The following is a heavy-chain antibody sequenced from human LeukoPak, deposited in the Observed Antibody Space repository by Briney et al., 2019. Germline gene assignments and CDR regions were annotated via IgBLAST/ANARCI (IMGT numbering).Heavy chain of an antibody. CDR2: ISFSDGT. V-gene: IGHV4-4*07. CDR3: ARIRRHNYDWYADDS. CDR1: GASVSSNY. Sequence: SETLSLTCAVSGASVSSNYWSWIRQSAGERLEWIGRISFSDGTNYSPSLKSRVSMSLDASKNQFSLKLTSVTAADTAVYYCARIRRHNYDWYADDSWGQGALVTVFS. J-gene: IGHJ4*02. D-gene: IGHD3-9*01.